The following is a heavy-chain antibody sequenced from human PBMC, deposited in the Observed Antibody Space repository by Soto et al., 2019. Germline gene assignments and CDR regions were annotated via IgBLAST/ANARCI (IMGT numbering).Heavy chain of an antibody. Sequence: ASVKVSCKASGYTFTSDDMHWVRQAPGQGLEWMGILNLSGGSTTYAQKFQGRVTMTRDTSTSTVYMELSSLRSGDTAVYYCARKDIVALRDHYGMDVWGQGTTVTVSS. J-gene: IGHJ6*02. CDR1: GYTFTSDD. V-gene: IGHV1-46*01. CDR2: LNLSGGST. CDR3: ARKDIVALRDHYGMDV. D-gene: IGHD5-12*01.